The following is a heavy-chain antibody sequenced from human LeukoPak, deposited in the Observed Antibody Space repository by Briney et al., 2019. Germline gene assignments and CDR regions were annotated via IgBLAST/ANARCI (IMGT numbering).Heavy chain of an antibody. V-gene: IGHV3-48*03. CDR1: GFTFSSYE. J-gene: IGHJ4*02. Sequence: QSGGSLRLSCAASGFTFSSYEMNWVRQAPGKGLEWVSYISSSGSTIYYADSVKGRFTISRDNAKNSLYLQMNSLRAEDTAVYFCARAGASRRYYFDYWGQGTLVTVPS. CDR2: ISSSGSTI. CDR3: ARAGASRRYYFDY. D-gene: IGHD1-26*01.